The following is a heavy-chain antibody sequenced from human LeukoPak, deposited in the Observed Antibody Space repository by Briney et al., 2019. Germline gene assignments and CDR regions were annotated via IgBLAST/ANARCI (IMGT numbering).Heavy chain of an antibody. D-gene: IGHD3-3*01. CDR2: ISAYNGNT. Sequence: ASVKVSCEASGYTFTSYGISWVRQAPGQGLEWMGWISAYNGNTNYAQKLQGRVTMTTDTSTSTAYMELRSLRSDDTAVYYCARDLRFLEWLPDAFDIWGQGTMVTVSS. CDR3: ARDLRFLEWLPDAFDI. J-gene: IGHJ3*02. V-gene: IGHV1-18*01. CDR1: GYTFTSYG.